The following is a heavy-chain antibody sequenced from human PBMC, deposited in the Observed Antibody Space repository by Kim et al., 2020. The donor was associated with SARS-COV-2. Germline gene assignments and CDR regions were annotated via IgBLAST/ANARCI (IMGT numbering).Heavy chain of an antibody. V-gene: IGHV4-39*07. Sequence: SETLSLSCTVSGGSIISTTYYWGWIRQPPGKGLEWIGSIYRNGLTYYNPSLNSRVTISVDPSKNQFSLKLGSVTAADTAVYYCVYYGSRSFYAPFENWGQGTLVTVSS. CDR1: GGSIISTTYY. CDR2: IYRNGLT. D-gene: IGHD3-10*01. CDR3: VYYGSRSFYAPFEN. J-gene: IGHJ4*02.